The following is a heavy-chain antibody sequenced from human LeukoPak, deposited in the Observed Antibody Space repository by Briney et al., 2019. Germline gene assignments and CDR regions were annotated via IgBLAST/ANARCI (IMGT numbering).Heavy chain of an antibody. CDR1: GFTFSSYG. Sequence: PGGSLRLSCAASGFTFSSYGMHWVRQAPGKGLEWVAFIRYDGSNKYYADSVKGRLTISRDNSKNTLYLQMNSLRAEDTAVYYCAKDVWWLLWFGESCMDVWGQGTTVTVSS. V-gene: IGHV3-30*02. CDR3: AKDVWWLLWFGESCMDV. J-gene: IGHJ6*02. CDR2: IRYDGSNK. D-gene: IGHD3-10*01.